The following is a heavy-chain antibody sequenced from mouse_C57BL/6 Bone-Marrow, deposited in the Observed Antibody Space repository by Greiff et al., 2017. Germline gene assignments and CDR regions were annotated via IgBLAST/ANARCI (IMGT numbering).Heavy chain of an antibody. Sequence: VQLQQPGAELVKPGASVQLSCKASGYTFTSYWMHWVKQRPGQGLEWIGMIHPNSGSTNYNEKFKSKATLTVDKSSSTAYMQLSSLTSEDSAVYYCAREGYYGSSRTFAYWGQGTLVTVSA. J-gene: IGHJ3*01. CDR2: IHPNSGST. CDR1: GYTFTSYW. CDR3: AREGYYGSSRTFAY. D-gene: IGHD1-1*01. V-gene: IGHV1-64*01.